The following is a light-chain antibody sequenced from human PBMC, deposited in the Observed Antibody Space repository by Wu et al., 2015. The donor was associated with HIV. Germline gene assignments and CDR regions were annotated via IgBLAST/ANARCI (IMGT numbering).Light chain of an antibody. CDR2: GAS. CDR3: QQYDTSIT. Sequence: ENVLTQSPATLSLSPGERATLSCKASLSVRNNYFAWFQQRPGQAPRLLIYGASNRATGTPDRFSGSGSGTDFTLTITRLEPQDFAVYYCQQYDTSITFGQGTRLDIK. CDR1: LSVRNNY. V-gene: IGKV3-20*01. J-gene: IGKJ5*01.